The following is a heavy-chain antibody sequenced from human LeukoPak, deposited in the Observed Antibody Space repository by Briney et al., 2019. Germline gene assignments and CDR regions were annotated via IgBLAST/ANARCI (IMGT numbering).Heavy chain of an antibody. CDR2: ISSSSTI. CDR3: ARGGLGSYLPYYMDV. J-gene: IGHJ6*03. Sequence: GGSLRLSCAASGFTFSSYSMNWVRQAPGKGLEWVSYISSSSTIYYADSVKGRFTISRDNAKNSLYLQMNSLRAEDTAVYYCARGGLGSYLPYYMDVWGKGTTVTVSS. V-gene: IGHV3-48*01. D-gene: IGHD1-26*01. CDR1: GFTFSSYS.